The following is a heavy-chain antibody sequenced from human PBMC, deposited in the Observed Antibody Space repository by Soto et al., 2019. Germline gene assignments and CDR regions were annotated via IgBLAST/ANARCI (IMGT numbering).Heavy chain of an antibody. CDR1: GFNFAENA. V-gene: IGHV3-9*01. CDR3: AKDPRTSGWSEERYGAFDI. J-gene: IGHJ3*02. Sequence: EVQLAESGGGLVQPGRSLRLSCVGSGFNFAENAMHWVRQAPGKGLEWVSGISYKSGKEAYADSVRGRFTISRDNAKNSVYLQMNSLKIEDTAVYYSAKDPRTSGWSEERYGAFDIWGQGTMVTVSS. D-gene: IGHD6-19*01. CDR2: ISYKSGKE.